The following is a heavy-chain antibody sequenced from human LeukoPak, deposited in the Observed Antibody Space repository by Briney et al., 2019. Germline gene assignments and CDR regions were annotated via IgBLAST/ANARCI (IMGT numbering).Heavy chain of an antibody. CDR3: ARDLVVVAANGNWFDP. CDR2: INPSGGST. CDR1: GYTLTSYY. V-gene: IGHV1-46*01. Sequence: ASVKVSCKASGYTLTSYYMHWVRQAPGQGLEWMGIINPSGGSTSYAQKFQGRVTMTRDTSTSTVYMELSSLRSEDTAVYYCARDLVVVAANGNWFDPWGQGTLVTVSS. D-gene: IGHD2-15*01. J-gene: IGHJ5*02.